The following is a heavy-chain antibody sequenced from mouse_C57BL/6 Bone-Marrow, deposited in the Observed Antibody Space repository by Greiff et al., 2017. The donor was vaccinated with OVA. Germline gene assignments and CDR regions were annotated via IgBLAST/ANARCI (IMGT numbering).Heavy chain of an antibody. Sequence: QVQLQQPGAELVKPGASVKMSCKASGYTFTSFWITWVKQRPGQGLEWIGDIYPGSGSTNYNEKFKSKATLTVDTSSSTAYMQLSSLTSEDSAVYYCARETAQAKEFAYWGQGTLVTVSA. J-gene: IGHJ3*01. V-gene: IGHV1-55*01. CDR2: IYPGSGST. CDR1: GYTFTSFW. CDR3: ARETAQAKEFAY. D-gene: IGHD3-2*02.